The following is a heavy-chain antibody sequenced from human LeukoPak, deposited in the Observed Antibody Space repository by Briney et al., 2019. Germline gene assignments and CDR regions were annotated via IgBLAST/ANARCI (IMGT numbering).Heavy chain of an antibody. D-gene: IGHD6-6*01. J-gene: IGHJ3*02. V-gene: IGHV3-23*01. CDR2: IGRSGDDT. Sequence: SGGSLRLSCAASGFTFSTYAMRWVRQAPGKGLEWVSSIGRSGDDTYYAGSVKGRFTISRDNSKNTLYLQMNSLRAEDTAVYYCARLYSSSSGKAFDIWGQGTMVTVSS. CDR3: ARLYSSSSGKAFDI. CDR1: GFTFSTYA.